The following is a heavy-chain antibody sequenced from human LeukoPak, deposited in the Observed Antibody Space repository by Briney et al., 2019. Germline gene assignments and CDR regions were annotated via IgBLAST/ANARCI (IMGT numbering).Heavy chain of an antibody. CDR3: ARGVRFLEWLSPLLYYFDY. V-gene: IGHV3-53*01. Sequence: PGGSLRLSCTVSGFTVSSNSMSWVRQAPGKGLEWVSFIYSAGSIYYSDSVKGRFTISIDNSKNTLYLQMNSLRAEDTAVYYCARGVRFLEWLSPLLYYFDYWGQGTLVTVSS. D-gene: IGHD3-3*01. J-gene: IGHJ4*02. CDR1: GFTVSSNS. CDR2: IYSAGSI.